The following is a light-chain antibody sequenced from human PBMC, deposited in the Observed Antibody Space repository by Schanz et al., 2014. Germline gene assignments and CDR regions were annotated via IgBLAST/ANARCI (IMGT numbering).Light chain of an antibody. CDR1: NSNIGNNY. Sequence: QSVLTQPPSVSAAPGQKVTISCSGSNSNIGNNYASWYQQFPGTAPKLLIYDNNKRPSGIPDRFSGSKSGTSATLGITGLQTGDEADYYCGTWDSSLSAVVFGGGTKVTVL. J-gene: IGLJ2*01. V-gene: IGLV1-51*01. CDR2: DNN. CDR3: GTWDSSLSAVV.